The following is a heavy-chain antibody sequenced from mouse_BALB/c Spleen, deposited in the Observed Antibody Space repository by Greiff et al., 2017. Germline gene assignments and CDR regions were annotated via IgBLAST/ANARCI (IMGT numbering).Heavy chain of an antibody. D-gene: IGHD2-3*01. Sequence: EVQLVESGPGLVKPSQSLSLTCTVTGYSITSDYAWNWIRQFPGNKLEWMGYISYSGSTSYNPSLKSRISITRDTSKNQFFLQLNSVTTEDTATYYCARFDGPHFDYWGQGTTLTVSS. CDR1: GYSITSDYA. CDR2: ISYSGST. CDR3: ARFDGPHFDY. J-gene: IGHJ2*01. V-gene: IGHV3-2*02.